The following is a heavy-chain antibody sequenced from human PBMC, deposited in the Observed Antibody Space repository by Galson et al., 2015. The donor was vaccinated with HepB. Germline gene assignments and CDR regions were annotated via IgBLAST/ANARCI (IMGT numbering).Heavy chain of an antibody. CDR1: GGSISNNDYY. Sequence: TLSLTCTVSGGSISNNDYYWTWIRQSPGKGLEWIGYIYHHGSTYYNPSLKSRLTISVDTSKNQFSLKLTSVTAADTAIYYCARDRQLLNGLDSWGQGTRVTVSS. CDR2: IYHHGST. V-gene: IGHV4-30-4*01. J-gene: IGHJ4*02. D-gene: IGHD3-10*01. CDR3: ARDRQLLNGLDS.